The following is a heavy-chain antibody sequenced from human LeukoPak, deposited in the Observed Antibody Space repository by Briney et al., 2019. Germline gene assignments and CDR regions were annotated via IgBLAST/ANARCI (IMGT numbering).Heavy chain of an antibody. J-gene: IGHJ4*02. CDR2: INAYNGNT. CDR1: GYTFTSYG. Sequence: ASVKVSCTDSGYTFTSYGSSWVRQAPGQGLEWIGWINAYNGNTNYGRKLQGRVTMTTDTTTSTAYMELRSLRSDDTAVYYCARDAGKLSCSHWGQGTLVTVSS. D-gene: IGHD1-14*01. V-gene: IGHV1-18*01. CDR3: ARDAGKLSCSH.